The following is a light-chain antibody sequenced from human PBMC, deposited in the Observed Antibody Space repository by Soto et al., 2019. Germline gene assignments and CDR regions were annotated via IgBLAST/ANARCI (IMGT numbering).Light chain of an antibody. Sequence: AIQLTQSPSSLSASVGDRVTITCRASQGISSALAWYQQKPGKAPKLLIYDASSLESGVPSRFSGSGSGTDFTLTISSLQPEDFATYYCQQFNSYLQGFTFGPGTQVDIK. V-gene: IGKV1-13*02. CDR1: QGISSA. CDR3: QQFNSYLQGFT. CDR2: DAS. J-gene: IGKJ3*01.